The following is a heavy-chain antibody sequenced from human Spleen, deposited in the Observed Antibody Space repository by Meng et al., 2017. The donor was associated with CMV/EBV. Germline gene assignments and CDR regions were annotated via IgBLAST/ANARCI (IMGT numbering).Heavy chain of an antibody. Sequence: TASGASIPHGRYYWSWIRQHPERDLELIGFIYFSGVTYYNPSLKSRITISVDASKRQFFLKLNSVTAADTAVYYCAKTDSREGGFDSWGQGTLVTVSS. CDR2: IYFSGVT. CDR3: AKTDSREGGFDS. V-gene: IGHV4-31*03. D-gene: IGHD1-1*01. J-gene: IGHJ4*02. CDR1: GASIPHGRYY.